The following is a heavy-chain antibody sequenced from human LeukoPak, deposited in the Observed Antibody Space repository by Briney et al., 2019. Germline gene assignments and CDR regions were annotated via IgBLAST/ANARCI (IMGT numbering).Heavy chain of an antibody. CDR3: ARDLSQYDSSGYCIGY. Sequence: SETLSLTCTVSGGSISSYYWSWIRQPPGKGLEWIGYIYYSGSTNYNPSLKSRVTISVDTSNNQFSLKLSSVTAADTAVYYCARDLSQYDSSGYCIGYWGQGTLVTVSS. CDR2: IYYSGST. CDR1: GGSISSYY. J-gene: IGHJ4*02. D-gene: IGHD3-22*01. V-gene: IGHV4-59*01.